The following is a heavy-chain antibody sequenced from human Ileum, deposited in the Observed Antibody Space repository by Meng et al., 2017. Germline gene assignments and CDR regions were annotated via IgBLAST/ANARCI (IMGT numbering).Heavy chain of an antibody. J-gene: IGHJ4*02. V-gene: IGHV4-4*02. D-gene: IGHD4-23*01. Sequence: QGQLQESGPGLVRPSGTLSLTCAVSSGSISSNTDWSWVRQPPGKGLEWIGQISHSGSAYYNPSLKSRVTMSVDKSKSQFSLMLTSVTAADTAIYYCARHGGYSQDFWGQGTLVTVSS. CDR2: ISHSGSA. CDR1: SGSISSNTD. CDR3: ARHGGYSQDF.